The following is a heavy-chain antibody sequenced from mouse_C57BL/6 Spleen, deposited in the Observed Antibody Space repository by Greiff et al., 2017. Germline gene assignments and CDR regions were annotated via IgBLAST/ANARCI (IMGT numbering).Heavy chain of an antibody. CDR1: GYTFTSYW. Sequence: QVQLQQPGAELVKPGASVQVSCKASGYTFTSYWMHWVQQRPGQGLEWIGRIHPSDSDTISNQKFKGKATLTVDKSSSTAYMQLSSLTSEDSAVYYCAISTYYYGSTPYYAMDYWGQGTSVTVSS. CDR2: IHPSDSDT. D-gene: IGHD1-1*01. J-gene: IGHJ4*01. CDR3: AISTYYYGSTPYYAMDY. V-gene: IGHV1-74*01.